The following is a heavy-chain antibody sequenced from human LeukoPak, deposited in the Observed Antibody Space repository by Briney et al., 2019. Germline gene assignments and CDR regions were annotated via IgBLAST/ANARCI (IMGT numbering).Heavy chain of an antibody. J-gene: IGHJ5*02. CDR1: GFTFTSYD. Sequence: ASVKVSCKASGFTFTSYDINWVRQASGQGLEWMGWMNPDNGNTGYAQKFQGRVTMTRDTSISTAYMELRGLRSEDTAVYYCVRDGEGVAISVNYWFDPWGQGTLVTVSS. CDR2: MNPDNGNT. V-gene: IGHV1-8*01. D-gene: IGHD3-10*01. CDR3: VRDGEGVAISVNYWFDP.